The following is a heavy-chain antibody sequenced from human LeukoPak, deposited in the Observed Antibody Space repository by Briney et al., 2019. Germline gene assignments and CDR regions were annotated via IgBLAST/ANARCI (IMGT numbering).Heavy chain of an antibody. D-gene: IGHD3-16*02. J-gene: IGHJ4*02. CDR3: ARALIYDYVWGSYRPDY. CDR2: INPSGGST. Sequence: VSVKVSCKASGYTFTSYYMHWVRQAPGQGLEWMGIINPSGGSTSYAQKFQGRVTMTRDMSTSTVYMELSSLRSEDTAVYYCARALIYDYVWGSYRPDYWGQGTLVTVSS. CDR1: GYTFTSYY. V-gene: IGHV1-46*01.